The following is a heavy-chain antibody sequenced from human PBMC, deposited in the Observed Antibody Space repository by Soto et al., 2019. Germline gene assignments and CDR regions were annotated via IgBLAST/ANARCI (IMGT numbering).Heavy chain of an antibody. Sequence: QVRLVESGGGVVQPGRSLRLSCAASGFSFSSYGMHWVRQAPGKGLEWVAVIWYDESHRYFADSVKGRFTISRDSSKKTLYLQMSSLRAEDTVVYYCARDSSGGDAYPDYWGPGTQVTVSS. V-gene: IGHV3-33*08. CDR2: IWYDESHR. D-gene: IGHD2-15*01. CDR1: GFSFSSYG. CDR3: ARDSSGGDAYPDY. J-gene: IGHJ4*02.